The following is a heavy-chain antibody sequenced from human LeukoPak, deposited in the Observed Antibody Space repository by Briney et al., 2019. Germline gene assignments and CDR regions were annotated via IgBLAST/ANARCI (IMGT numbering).Heavy chain of an antibody. J-gene: IGHJ6*03. CDR3: AREGEYSYAKYYYYYYMDV. D-gene: IGHD5-18*01. CDR2: INPNSGGT. V-gene: IGHV1-2*02. Sequence: GASVTVSCKASGYTFTGYYMHWVRQAPGQGLEWIGWINPNSGGTNYAQKFQGRVTMTRDTSISTAYMELSRLRSDDTAVYYCAREGEYSYAKYYYYYYMDVWGKGTTVTISS. CDR1: GYTFTGYY.